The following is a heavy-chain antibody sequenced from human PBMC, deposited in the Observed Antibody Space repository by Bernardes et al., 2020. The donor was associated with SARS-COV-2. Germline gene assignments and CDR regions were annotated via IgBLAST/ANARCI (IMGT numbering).Heavy chain of an antibody. V-gene: IGHV3-48*04. J-gene: IGHJ4*02. CDR3: ARDISAWGAEDANDDY. CDR2: IDSSSSRM. CDR1: GITFSTSG. D-gene: IGHD2-8*01. Sequence: GGSLRLSCAASGITFSTSGLNWVRQSPGRGLEWVSYIDSSSSRMYYADSVKGRFTISRDNAKNSLFLQMNSLRAEDTAVYYCARDISAWGAEDANDDYWGQGTLVTVSS.